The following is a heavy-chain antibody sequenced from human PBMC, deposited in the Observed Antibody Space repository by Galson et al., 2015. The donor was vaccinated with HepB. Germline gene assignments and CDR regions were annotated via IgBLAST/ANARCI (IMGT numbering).Heavy chain of an antibody. CDR1: GFTFNTYA. J-gene: IGHJ6*02. CDR2: VSGSGSST. Sequence: SLRLSCAASGFTFNTYAMNWVRQSPGKGLEWVSAVSGSGSSTYHADSVKGRFTISRDNSKNTLYLQMSSLRTEDTAIYYCARSIYSGSSSVYYYAMDVWGQGTTVTVSS. CDR3: ARSIYSGSSSVYYYAMDV. D-gene: IGHD1-26*01. V-gene: IGHV3-23*01.